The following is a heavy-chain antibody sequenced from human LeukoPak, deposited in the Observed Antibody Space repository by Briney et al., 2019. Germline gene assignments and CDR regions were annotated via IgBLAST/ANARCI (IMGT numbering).Heavy chain of an antibody. CDR1: GYKFTNYW. CDR3: ASGYYYDSSRHPFFDY. CDR2: IYPRDSDT. Sequence: GESLKISCKGSGYKFTNYWIAWVRQMPGQGLEWLGIIYPRDSDTRYSPSFQGQVTISVDTSIDTAYLQWSSVRAWDTAMYYCASGYYYDSSRHPFFDYWGQGTLVTVSS. V-gene: IGHV5-51*01. D-gene: IGHD3-22*01. J-gene: IGHJ4*02.